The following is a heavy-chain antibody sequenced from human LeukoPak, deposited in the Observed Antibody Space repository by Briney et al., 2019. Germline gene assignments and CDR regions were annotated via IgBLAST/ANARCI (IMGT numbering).Heavy chain of an antibody. V-gene: IGHV4-34*01. CDR3: ARGGNGWYFDL. J-gene: IGHJ2*01. CDR2: INHSGST. D-gene: IGHD1-14*01. Sequence: SETLSLTCAVYGGSFSGYYWSWIRQPPGKGLEWIGEINHSGSTNYNPSLKSRVTISVDTSKNQFSLKLSSVTAADTAVYYCARGGNGWYFDLWGRGTLVTVSS. CDR1: GGSFSGYY.